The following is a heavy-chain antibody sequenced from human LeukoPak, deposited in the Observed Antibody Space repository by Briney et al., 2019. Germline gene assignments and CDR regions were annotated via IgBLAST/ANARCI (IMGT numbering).Heavy chain of an antibody. V-gene: IGHV3-30*02. CDR2: IRYDGSNK. J-gene: IGHJ4*02. D-gene: IGHD1-26*01. Sequence: GGSLRLSCAASGFTFSSYGMHWVRQAPGKGLEWVAFIRYDGSNKYYADSVKGRVTISRDNSKNTLYLQMNSLRVEDTAIYYCARYRGKTVAATPFDDWGQGTLVTVSS. CDR1: GFTFSSYG. CDR3: ARYRGKTVAATPFDD.